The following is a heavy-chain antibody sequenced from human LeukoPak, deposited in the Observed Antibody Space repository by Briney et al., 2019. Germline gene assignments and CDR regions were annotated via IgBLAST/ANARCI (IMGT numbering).Heavy chain of an antibody. J-gene: IGHJ6*02. CDR2: ISDGGGT. D-gene: IGHD5-12*01. CDR1: GGSVNNDNYY. Sequence: PSETLSLTCSVSGGSVNNDNYYWTWIRQPPGKGLEWIGYISDGGGTSYNPSLKSRVTISVDTSRNQFSLKLISVTAADTAVYYCARETPSRSDYDTWGERYYFYGMNVWGQGTTVTVSS. CDR3: ARETPSRSDYDTWGERYYFYGMNV. V-gene: IGHV4-61*01.